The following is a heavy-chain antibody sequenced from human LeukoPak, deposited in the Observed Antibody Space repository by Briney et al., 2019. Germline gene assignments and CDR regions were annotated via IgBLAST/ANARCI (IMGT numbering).Heavy chain of an antibody. J-gene: IGHJ5*02. CDR1: GGSISGYY. Sequence: SETLSLTCTVSGGSISGYYYNWIRQPPGRGLEWIGYIYYSGSTNYNPSLKSRVTVSLDTSKSQFSLKLSPVTTADTAVYYCAKAAGYSTIYWFDPWGQGTLVTVSS. CDR2: IYYSGST. D-gene: IGHD6-13*01. CDR3: AKAAGYSTIYWFDP. V-gene: IGHV4-59*01.